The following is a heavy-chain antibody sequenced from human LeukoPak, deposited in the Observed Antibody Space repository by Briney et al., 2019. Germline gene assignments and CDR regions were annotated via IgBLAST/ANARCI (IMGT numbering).Heavy chain of an antibody. CDR2: ISGSGGST. CDR3: AKDNWNSGT. D-gene: IGHD1-7*01. Sequence: GGSLSLYCAASGFTFSSYAMSWVRQAPGQGLEWVSAISGSGGSTYYEDSVKVRFTISGANSTNKLYLQMNSLRDKAMEVYDCAKDNWNSGTWGQGTLVTVSS. CDR1: GFTFSSYA. V-gene: IGHV3-23*01. J-gene: IGHJ5*02.